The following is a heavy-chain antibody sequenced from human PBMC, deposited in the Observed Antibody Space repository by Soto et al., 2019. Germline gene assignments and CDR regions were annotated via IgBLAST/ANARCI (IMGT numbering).Heavy chain of an antibody. CDR2: VSGSGDST. CDR1: AFTFSSYA. CDR3: AKGRASDCPGCTQDY. Sequence: EVQLLESGGGLAQPGGSLRLSCAASAFTFSSYAMSWVRQAPGKGLEWVSAVSGSGDSTYYADSVKGRFTISRDNSKNTLYLQMTILRAEDTAVYYCAKGRASDCPGCTQDYWGQGTLVTVSS. V-gene: IGHV3-23*01. D-gene: IGHD2-21*02. J-gene: IGHJ4*02.